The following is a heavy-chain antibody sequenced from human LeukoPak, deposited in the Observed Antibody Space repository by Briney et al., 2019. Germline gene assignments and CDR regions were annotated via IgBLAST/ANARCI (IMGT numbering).Heavy chain of an antibody. CDR2: IRSKTYGGTT. V-gene: IGHV3-49*04. J-gene: IGHJ4*02. Sequence: GGSLRLSCTASGFNFGDYAMIWVRQAPGKGLEWVGFIRSKTYGGTTEYAASVRGRFTISRDDSKSIAYLQMSSLKTEDTAVYYCARLSTSIYYYGSGSYPPDYWGQGTLVTVSS. CDR1: GFNFGDYA. D-gene: IGHD3-10*01. CDR3: ARLSTSIYYYGSGSYPPDY.